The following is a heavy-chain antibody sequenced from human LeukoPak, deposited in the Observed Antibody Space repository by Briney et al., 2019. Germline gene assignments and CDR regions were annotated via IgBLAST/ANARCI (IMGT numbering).Heavy chain of an antibody. D-gene: IGHD2-15*01. CDR3: ARDPTVTYCSGGSCYGY. CDR2: ISSSSSYI. V-gene: IGHV3-21*01. CDR1: GFTFSSYS. Sequence: GGSLRLSCAASGFTFSSYSMNWVRQAPGKGLEWVSFISSSSSYIYYADSVKGRFTISRDNAKNSLYLQMNSLRAEDTAVYYCARDPTVTYCSGGSCYGYWGQGTLVTVSS. J-gene: IGHJ4*02.